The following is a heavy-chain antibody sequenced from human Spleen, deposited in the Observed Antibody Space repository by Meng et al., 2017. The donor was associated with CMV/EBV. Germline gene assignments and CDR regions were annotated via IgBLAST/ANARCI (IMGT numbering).Heavy chain of an antibody. D-gene: IGHD4-23*01. CDR3: ASNYGSSEYYFDY. CDR1: GFTFDDYA. V-gene: IGHV3-20*04. J-gene: IGHJ4*02. CDR2: IIWSGSSA. Sequence: GESLKISCAASGFTFDDYAMSWVRQAPGKGLEWVSGIIWSGSSAGYADSVKDRFTISRDNAKNSLYLQMNSLRAEDTAMYYCASNYGSSEYYFDYWGQGTPVTVSS.